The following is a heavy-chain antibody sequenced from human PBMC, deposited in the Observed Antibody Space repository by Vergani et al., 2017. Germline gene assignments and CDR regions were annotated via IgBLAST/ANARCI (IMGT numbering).Heavy chain of an antibody. CDR2: ISSSSSTI. V-gene: IGHV3-48*04. Sequence: EVQLLESGGGLVQPGGSLRLSCAASGFTFSSYSMNWVRQAPGKGLEWVSYISSSSSTIYYADSVKGRFTISRDNAKNTLYLQMNSLRAEDTAVYYCARERTYSSSWYTNDAFDIWGQGTMVTVSS. D-gene: IGHD6-13*01. J-gene: IGHJ3*02. CDR1: GFTFSSYS. CDR3: ARERTYSSSWYTNDAFDI.